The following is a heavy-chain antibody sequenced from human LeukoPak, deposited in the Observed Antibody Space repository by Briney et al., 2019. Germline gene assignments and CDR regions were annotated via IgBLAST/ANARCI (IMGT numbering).Heavy chain of an antibody. CDR1: GFTFTSSA. CDR3: ARSPPAIGFCSGGSCYSGENWFDP. Sequence: SVKVSCKASGFTFTSSAMQWVRQARGQRLEWIGWIVVGSGNTNYAQKFQGRGTITADKSTSTAYMELSSLSSEDKAVYYCARSPPAIGFCSGGSCYSGENWFDPWGQGTLVTVSS. J-gene: IGHJ5*02. V-gene: IGHV1-58*02. CDR2: IVVGSGNT. D-gene: IGHD2-15*01.